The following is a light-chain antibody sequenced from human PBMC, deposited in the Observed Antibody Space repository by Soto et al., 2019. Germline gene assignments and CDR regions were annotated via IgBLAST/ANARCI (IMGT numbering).Light chain of an antibody. J-gene: IGLJ2*01. V-gene: IGLV1-40*01. CDR1: SSNIGAGFD. CDR3: QSYDSTHVI. Sequence: QSVLTQPPSVSGAPGQRVTLSCTGNSSNIGAGFDVHWYQQLPGAAPKLLIFTNSHRPSGVPDRFSGSKSGTSASLAITGLQAEDEADYYCQSYDSTHVIFGGGTKVTVL. CDR2: TNS.